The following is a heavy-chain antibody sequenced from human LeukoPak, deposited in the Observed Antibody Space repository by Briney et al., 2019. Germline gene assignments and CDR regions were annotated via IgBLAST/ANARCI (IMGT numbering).Heavy chain of an antibody. CDR1: GFTFSIYW. CDR2: IKQDGSDK. CDR3: ATARATYYYDSSAFYPLLY. V-gene: IGHV3-7*01. D-gene: IGHD3-22*01. Sequence: GGSLRLSCAASGFTFSIYWMSWVRQAPGKGLEWVANIKQDGSDKYYVDSVKGRFTISRDNAKNSLYLQMNSLRVEDTAVYYCATARATYYYDSSAFYPLLYWGQGTLVSVSS. J-gene: IGHJ4*02.